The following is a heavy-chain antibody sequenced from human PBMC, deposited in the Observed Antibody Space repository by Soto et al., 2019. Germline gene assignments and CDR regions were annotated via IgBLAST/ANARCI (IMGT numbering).Heavy chain of an antibody. CDR1: GGSIGNDDYS. CDR2: IYHSGTT. J-gene: IGHJ4*02. V-gene: IGHV4-30-2*01. D-gene: IGHD2-15*01. Sequence: SETLSLTCTVSGGSIGNDDYSWSWVRQPPGKGLEWIGYIYHSGTTYYNPSLTSRVTISVDGSNNQFSLKLTSMAAADTAVYYCATVIPATRYFAYWGQGILVTVSS. CDR3: ATVIPATRYFAY.